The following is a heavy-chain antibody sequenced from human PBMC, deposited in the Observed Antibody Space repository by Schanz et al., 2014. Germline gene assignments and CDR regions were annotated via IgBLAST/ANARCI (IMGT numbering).Heavy chain of an antibody. Sequence: EVQLVQSGGGLVQPGGSLRLSCAASGFNFSSYSLNWVRQAPGKGLEWVSSISYGTSYIYYAESVKGRFTISRDNAKRSLFLQMNSLRPEDTAVYYCARGRVLESWGQGTLVTVSS. D-gene: IGHD1-1*01. CDR3: ARGRVLES. CDR1: GFNFSSYS. J-gene: IGHJ5*02. CDR2: ISYGTSYI. V-gene: IGHV3-21*01.